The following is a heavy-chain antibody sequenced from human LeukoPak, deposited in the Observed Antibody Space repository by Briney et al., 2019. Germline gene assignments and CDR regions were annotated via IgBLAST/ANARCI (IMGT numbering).Heavy chain of an antibody. CDR2: IKTKPDGGTT. J-gene: IGHJ4*02. CDR1: QLTFINAW. V-gene: IGHV3-15*01. D-gene: IGHD1-1*01. Sequence: GGSLRLSCTVSQLTFINAWMSWVRQAPGKGLEWVGRIKTKPDGGTTHYAAPVKGRFTISRDDSKNTLYLHMNSLKTEDTAVYYCTTDSFWNYFDYWGQGTLVTVSS. CDR3: TTDSFWNYFDY.